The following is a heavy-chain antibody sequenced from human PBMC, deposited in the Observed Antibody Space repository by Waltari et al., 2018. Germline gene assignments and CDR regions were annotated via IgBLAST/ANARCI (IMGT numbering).Heavy chain of an antibody. Sequence: EVKLVQSGGGSSQQGTSRRLSCLASGFTFSDFKMNWLRQAPGKGPAWVPHMTDPDVISHEAYAKERCTIPRASAKNPLHLQMNKLRVEDPDVYSCVMEADGLDPWGQGAVFTISS. D-gene: IGHD3-3*01. CDR3: VMEADGLDP. CDR1: GFTFSDFK. V-gene: IGHV3-48*04. J-gene: IGHJ5*02. CDR2: MTDPDVI.